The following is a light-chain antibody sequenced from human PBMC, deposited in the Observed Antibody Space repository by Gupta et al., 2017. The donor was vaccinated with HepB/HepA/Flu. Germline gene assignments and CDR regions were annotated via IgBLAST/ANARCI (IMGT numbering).Light chain of an antibody. CDR1: QSVRSN. CDR2: DAS. J-gene: IGKJ4*01. CDR3: QQYNNWPLHT. Sequence: EIVMTQSPATLSVSPGERASLSCRASQSVRSNLAWYQQKPGQAPRLLIYDASTRATGIPARFSGSGSGTEFTLTISSLHSEDFAMYYCQQYNNWPLHTFGGGTKVEIK. V-gene: IGKV3-15*01.